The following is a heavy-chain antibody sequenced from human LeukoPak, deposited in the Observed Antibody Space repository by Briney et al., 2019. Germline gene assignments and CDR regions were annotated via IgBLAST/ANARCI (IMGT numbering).Heavy chain of an antibody. D-gene: IGHD6-25*01. Sequence: PGGSLRLSCAASGFTFSSYGMHWVRQAPGKGLEWVAFIRYDGSNKYYADSVKGRFTTSRDNAKNSLFLEMNSLRVDDTAVYYCARDRRPDYYYYIDVWGKGTTVTISS. CDR3: ARDRRPDYYYYIDV. J-gene: IGHJ6*03. V-gene: IGHV3-30*02. CDR2: IRYDGSNK. CDR1: GFTFSSYG.